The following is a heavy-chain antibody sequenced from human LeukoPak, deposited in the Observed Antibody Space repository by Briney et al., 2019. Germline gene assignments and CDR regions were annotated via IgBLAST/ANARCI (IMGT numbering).Heavy chain of an antibody. J-gene: IGHJ4*02. CDR2: IIPILGIA. CDR1: GGTFSSYA. D-gene: IGHD3-10*01. Sequence: SVTVSRKASGGTFSSYAISWVRQAPAQGLEWMGRIIPILGIANYAQKFQGRVTITADKSTSTAYMELSSLRSEDTAVYYCARFRLSGGVIRGVTAYYFDYWGQGTLVTVSS. V-gene: IGHV1-69*04. CDR3: ARFRLSGGVIRGVTAYYFDY.